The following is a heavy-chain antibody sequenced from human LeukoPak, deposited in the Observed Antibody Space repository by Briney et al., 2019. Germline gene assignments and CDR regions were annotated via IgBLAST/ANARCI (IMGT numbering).Heavy chain of an antibody. CDR3: ARDIWATAALNCFDP. D-gene: IGHD5-24*01. CDR1: GGSVSSYY. J-gene: IGHJ5*02. Sequence: PSETLSLTCTVSGGSVSSYYWSWIRQSAGKGLEWIGRIYTSVSTNYNPSLKGRATISVDKSKNQFSLKLSSVTAADTAVYYCARDIWATAALNCFDPWGQGTLVTVSS. V-gene: IGHV4-4*07. CDR2: IYTSVST.